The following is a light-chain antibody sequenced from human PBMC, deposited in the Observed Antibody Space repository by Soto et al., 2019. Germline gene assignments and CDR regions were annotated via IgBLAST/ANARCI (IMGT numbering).Light chain of an antibody. Sequence: SYELAQPPSVSVSPGQTARITCSGEALPTKYVFWYQQKSGQAPVLVIYQDIKRPSGIPERFPGSSSGTMATLTVSGAQVEDEADYYCYSTDSSGNHRVFGGGTQLTVL. J-gene: IGLJ2*01. V-gene: IGLV3-10*01. CDR3: YSTDSSGNHRV. CDR1: ALPTKY. CDR2: QDI.